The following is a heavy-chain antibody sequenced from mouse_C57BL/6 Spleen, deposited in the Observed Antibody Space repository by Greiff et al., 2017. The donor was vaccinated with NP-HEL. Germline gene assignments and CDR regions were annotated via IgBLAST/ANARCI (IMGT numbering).Heavy chain of an antibody. V-gene: IGHV1-53*01. CDR3: ARYDGSSLYAMDY. D-gene: IGHD1-1*01. Sequence: QVHVKQPGTELVKPGASVKLSCKASGYTFTSYWMHWVKQRPGQGLEWIGNINPSNGGTNYNEKFKSKATLTVDKSSSTAYMQLSSLTSEDSAVYYCARYDGSSLYAMDYWGQGTSVTVSS. CDR1: GYTFTSYW. CDR2: INPSNGGT. J-gene: IGHJ4*01.